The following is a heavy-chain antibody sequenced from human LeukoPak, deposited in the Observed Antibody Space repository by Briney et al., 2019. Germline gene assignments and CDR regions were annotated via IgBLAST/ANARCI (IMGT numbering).Heavy chain of an antibody. D-gene: IGHD1-26*01. CDR3: AKEVGRVGYYFDY. CDR2: ISYDGSNK. Sequence: GGSLRLSCAASGFTFSSYAMHWVRQAPGKGLEWVAVISYDGSNKYYADSVKGRFTISRDNSKNTLYLQMNSLRAEDTAVYYCAKEVGRVGYYFDYWGQGTLVTVSS. V-gene: IGHV3-30*04. J-gene: IGHJ4*02. CDR1: GFTFSSYA.